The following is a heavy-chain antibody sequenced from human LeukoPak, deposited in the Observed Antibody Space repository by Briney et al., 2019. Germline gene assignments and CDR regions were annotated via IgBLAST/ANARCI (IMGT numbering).Heavy chain of an antibody. D-gene: IGHD2-2*01. V-gene: IGHV1-8*01. J-gene: IGHJ5*02. Sequence: ASVKVSCKASGYTFTSYDINWVRQATGQGLEWMGWMNPNSGNTGYAQKFQGRVTMTRNTSISTAYMELNSLRSEDTAVYYCARGLVPAGIEGWFDPWGQGTLVTVSS. CDR1: GYTFTSYD. CDR3: ARGLVPAGIEGWFDP. CDR2: MNPNSGNT.